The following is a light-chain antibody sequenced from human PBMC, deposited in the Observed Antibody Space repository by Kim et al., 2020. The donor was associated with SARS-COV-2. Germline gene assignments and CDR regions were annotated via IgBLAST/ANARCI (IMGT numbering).Light chain of an antibody. Sequence: QSVLTQPPSGSGTPGQRVTISCSGGSSNIGSNAVSWYQQLPGTAPKLLIYRNDQRPSGVPDRFSGSKSGTSASLAISGLQSEDEADYYCAAWDDSLNGYVFGTGTQLTVL. J-gene: IGLJ1*01. CDR2: RND. CDR3: AAWDDSLNGYV. V-gene: IGLV1-44*01. CDR1: SSNIGSNA.